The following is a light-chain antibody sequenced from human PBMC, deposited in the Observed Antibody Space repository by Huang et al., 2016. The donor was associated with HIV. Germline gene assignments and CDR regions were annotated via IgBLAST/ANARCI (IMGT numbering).Light chain of an antibody. CDR2: GAS. J-gene: IGKJ1*01. Sequence: EIVMTQSPATLSVSPGERATLSCRASQSVSSNLAWYQQKLGQAPRLLIYGASTRATGIPARFSGSGSGTVFTLTISSLQSEDFAVYYCQQYNNWPPRSFGQGTKVEIK. CDR3: QQYNNWPPRS. CDR1: QSVSSN. V-gene: IGKV3-15*01.